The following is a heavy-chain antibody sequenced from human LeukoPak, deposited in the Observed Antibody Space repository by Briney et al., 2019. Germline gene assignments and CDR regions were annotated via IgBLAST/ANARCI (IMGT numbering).Heavy chain of an antibody. D-gene: IGHD6-19*01. J-gene: IGHJ4*02. CDR2: ISAYNGNT. CDR1: GYTFTSYG. V-gene: IGHV1-18*01. Sequence: ASVKVSCKACGYTFTSYGISWVRQAPGQGREWMGWISAYNGNTNYAQKLQGRVTMTTDTSTSTAYMELRRLRSDDTAVYYCATVYSSGWYGFDYWGQGTLVTVSS. CDR3: ATVYSSGWYGFDY.